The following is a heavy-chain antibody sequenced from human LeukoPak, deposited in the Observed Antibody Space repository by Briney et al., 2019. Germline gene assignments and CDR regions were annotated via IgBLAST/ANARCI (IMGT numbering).Heavy chain of an antibody. CDR1: GGSISSSSYY. CDR2: IYYSGST. V-gene: IGHV4-39*07. CDR3: ARDFGRGPGY. D-gene: IGHD1-14*01. Sequence: PSETLSLTCTVSGGSISSSSYYWGWIRQPPGEGLEWIGSIYYSGSTYYNPSLKSRVTISVDTSKNQFSLKLSSVTAADTAVYYCARDFGRGPGYWGQGTLVTVSS. J-gene: IGHJ4*02.